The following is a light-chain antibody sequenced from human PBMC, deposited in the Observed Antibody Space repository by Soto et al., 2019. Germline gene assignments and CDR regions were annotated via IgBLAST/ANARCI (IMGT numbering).Light chain of an antibody. V-gene: IGKV1-39*01. CDR3: QQSYSNPLT. Sequence: DIQMTQSPSSLSASIGERVIITCRASETISRYLNWYQSKPGKAPRLLISAASSLQSGVPSRFSGSYSGTDFTLTISSLQPEDFATYFCQQSYSNPLTFGGGTRWIS. CDR1: ETISRY. CDR2: AAS. J-gene: IGKJ4*01.